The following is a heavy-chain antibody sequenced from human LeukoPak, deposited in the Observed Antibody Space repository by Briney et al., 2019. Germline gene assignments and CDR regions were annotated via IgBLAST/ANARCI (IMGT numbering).Heavy chain of an antibody. CDR1: GFTFSSYW. CDR2: IKQDGSEK. D-gene: IGHD3-9*01. J-gene: IGHJ6*02. Sequence: GGSLRLSCAASGFTFSSYWMSWVRQAPGKGLEWVANIKQDGSEKYYVDSVKGRFTISRDNAKNSLYLQMNSLRAEDTAVYYCARDDHILTGYYLAYYYYGMDVWGQGTTVTASS. CDR3: ARDDHILTGYYLAYYYYGMDV. V-gene: IGHV3-7*01.